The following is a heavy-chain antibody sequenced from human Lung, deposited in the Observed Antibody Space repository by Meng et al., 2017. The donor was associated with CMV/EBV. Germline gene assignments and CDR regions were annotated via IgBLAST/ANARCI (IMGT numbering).Heavy chain of an antibody. CDR2: INSDGSST. CDR3: ARERFLSGYSSYDAGGWFDP. D-gene: IGHD5-12*01. J-gene: IGHJ5*02. Sequence: SXAASGFTFSSYWMHWVRQAPGKGLVWVSRINSDGSSTSYADSVKGRFTISRDNAKNTLYLQMNSLRAEDTAVYYCARERFLSGYSSYDAGGWFDPWGQGXLVTVSS. V-gene: IGHV3-74*01. CDR1: GFTFSSYW.